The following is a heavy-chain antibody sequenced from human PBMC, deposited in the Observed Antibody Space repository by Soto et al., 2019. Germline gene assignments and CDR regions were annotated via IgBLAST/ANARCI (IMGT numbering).Heavy chain of an antibody. V-gene: IGHV3-30-3*01. CDR2: VLHDGNDK. D-gene: IGHD3-10*01. Sequence: QVQLVESGGGVVQPGRSLRLSCAASGFTFSDYIMHWVRQARGEGLEWVAMVLHDGNDKYYADSVKGRFTISRDKSTNTLYLQMNSLRTEDTAMYYCARDDEDGSYCDLGYWGQGTLVTVSS. CDR3: ARDDEDGSYCDLGY. CDR1: GFTFSDYI. J-gene: IGHJ4*02.